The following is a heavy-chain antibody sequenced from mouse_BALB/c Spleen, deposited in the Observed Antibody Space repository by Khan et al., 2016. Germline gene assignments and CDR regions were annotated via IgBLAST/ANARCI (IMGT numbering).Heavy chain of an antibody. Sequence: QVQLKQSGPGLVAPSQSLSITCTVPGFSITGFAVNWVRQPPGKGLEWLGVIWGDGSTDNDSALKSRLSISKDDSKSQVFLNMNSLQTDDTARYCCASYYDYDGVFAYWGQGTLVTVSA. J-gene: IGHJ3*01. CDR3: ASYYDYDGVFAY. CDR2: IWGDGST. CDR1: GFSITGFA. D-gene: IGHD2-4*01. V-gene: IGHV2-6-7*01.